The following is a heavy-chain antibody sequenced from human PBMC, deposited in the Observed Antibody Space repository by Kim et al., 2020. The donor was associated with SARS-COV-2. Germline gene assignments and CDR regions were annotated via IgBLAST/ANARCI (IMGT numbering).Heavy chain of an antibody. J-gene: IGHJ4*02. D-gene: IGHD4-4*01. Sequence: YADSVQGRFTSARDNSKNALNLQMNSLRAEDTALYYCAKVTTITAPFYDYWGQGTLVTVSS. V-gene: IGHV3-23*01. CDR3: AKVTTITAPFYDY.